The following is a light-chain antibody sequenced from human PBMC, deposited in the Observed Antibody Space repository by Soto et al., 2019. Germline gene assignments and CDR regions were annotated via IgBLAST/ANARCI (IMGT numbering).Light chain of an antibody. V-gene: IGKV3-20*01. CDR1: QSVSSSY. Sequence: EVVMTQSPATLSVSPGERATLSCRASQSVSSSYLAWYQQKPGQAPRLLIYRTSNRATGIPDRFSGSGSGTDFTLTISRLEPEDFAVYYCQQYGSSPPWTFGQGTKVDIK. J-gene: IGKJ1*01. CDR2: RTS. CDR3: QQYGSSPPWT.